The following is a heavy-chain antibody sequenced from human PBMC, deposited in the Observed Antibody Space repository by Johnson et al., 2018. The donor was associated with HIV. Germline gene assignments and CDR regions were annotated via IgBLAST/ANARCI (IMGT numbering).Heavy chain of an antibody. CDR1: GFTFSSYG. CDR2: MSYDGNNT. V-gene: IGHV3-30*18. D-gene: IGHD5-24*01. J-gene: IGHJ3*02. Sequence: QVQLVESGGGLVKPGGSLRLSCAASGFTFSSYGMHWVRQAPGKGLEWVAVMSYDGNNTYNADSVKGRFTISRDNSKNTLYLQMNSLRAEDTAVYYCAKEKNGYHWTFDIWGQGTMVTVSS. CDR3: AKEKNGYHWTFDI.